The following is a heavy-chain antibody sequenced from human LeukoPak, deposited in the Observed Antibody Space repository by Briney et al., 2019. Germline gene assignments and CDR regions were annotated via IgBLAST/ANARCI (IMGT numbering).Heavy chain of an antibody. CDR3: ARGPYDFWSGYYAQNYYYGMDV. J-gene: IGHJ6*02. V-gene: IGHV4-4*07. Sequence: SETLSLTCTVSGGSISSYYWSWIRQPAGKGLEWIGRIYTSGSTNYNPSLKSRVTMSVDTSKNQFSLKLSSVTAADTAVYYCARGPYDFWSGYYAQNYYYGMDVWGQGTTVTVSS. D-gene: IGHD3-3*01. CDR2: IYTSGST. CDR1: GGSISSYY.